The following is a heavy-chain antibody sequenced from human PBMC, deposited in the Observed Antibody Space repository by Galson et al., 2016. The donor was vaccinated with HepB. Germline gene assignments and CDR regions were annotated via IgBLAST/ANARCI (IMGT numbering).Heavy chain of an antibody. J-gene: IGHJ6*02. Sequence: ETLSLTCTVSGASLSGYYLSWIRQPPGKGLEWIGYIYYSGRTNYNPSLKSRVTISVDTSKNQFSLKLSSVTAADTAVYYCARDDSGGWYGFHYGMDVWGQGTTVTVSS. V-gene: IGHV4-59*01. D-gene: IGHD6-19*01. CDR2: IYYSGRT. CDR1: GASLSGYY. CDR3: ARDDSGGWYGFHYGMDV.